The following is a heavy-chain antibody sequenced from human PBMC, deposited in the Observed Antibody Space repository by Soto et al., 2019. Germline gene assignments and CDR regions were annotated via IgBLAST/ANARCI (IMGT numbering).Heavy chain of an antibody. D-gene: IGHD5-12*01. V-gene: IGHV1-69*12. J-gene: IGHJ4*02. Sequence: QVQLVQSGAEVKKPGSSVKVSCTASGDIFSGYSISWVRHAPGQGLEWMGGIIPLFGSTNYAPKFQGRVTITADQSTNTGYMELSSLKSEDTAVYYCARDLGTGYDSGDYWGQGTLVTVSS. CDR1: GDIFSGYS. CDR3: ARDLGTGYDSGDY. CDR2: IIPLFGST.